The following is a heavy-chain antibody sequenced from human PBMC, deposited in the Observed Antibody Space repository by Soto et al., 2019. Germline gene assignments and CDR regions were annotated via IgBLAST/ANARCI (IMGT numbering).Heavy chain of an antibody. CDR3: ARTPRSVYFEVPTYFDY. CDR2: IIPIFGTA. Sequence: QVQLVQSGAEVKKPGSSVKVSCKASGGTFSSYAISWVRQAPGQGLEWMGGIIPIFGTANYAQKFQGRVTITADKSTSTAYMELSSLRSEDTAVYYCARTPRSVYFEVPTYFDYWGQGTLVTVSS. J-gene: IGHJ4*02. CDR1: GGTFSSYA. D-gene: IGHD3-9*01. V-gene: IGHV1-69*06.